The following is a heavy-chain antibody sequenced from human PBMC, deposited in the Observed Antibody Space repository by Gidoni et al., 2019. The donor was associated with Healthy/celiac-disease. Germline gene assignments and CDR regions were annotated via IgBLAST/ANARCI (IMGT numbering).Heavy chain of an antibody. CDR2: IWYDGSNK. CDR1: GFTFSSYG. D-gene: IGHD2-2*01. J-gene: IGHJ4*02. Sequence: QVQLVASGGGVVQPGRSLRLSCAASGFTFSSYGMHWVRQAPGKGLEWVAVIWYDGSNKYYADSVKGRFTISRDNSKNTLYLQMNSLRAEDTAVYYCAREYCSSTSCYLNNWGQGTLVTVSS. V-gene: IGHV3-33*01. CDR3: AREYCSSTSCYLNN.